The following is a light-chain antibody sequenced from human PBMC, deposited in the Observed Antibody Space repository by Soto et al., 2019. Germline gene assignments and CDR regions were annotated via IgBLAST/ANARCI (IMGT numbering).Light chain of an antibody. Sequence: EIVLTQSPGTLSLSPGERATLSCRASQSVSSTYLAWYQQKPGQAPRLLIYGASSRATGIPDRFSGSGSGTYFTRTISRLEPEVLAVYYCQRYDISPFPFGQGTKLEIK. V-gene: IGKV3-20*01. CDR2: GAS. CDR3: QRYDISPFP. J-gene: IGKJ2*01. CDR1: QSVSSTY.